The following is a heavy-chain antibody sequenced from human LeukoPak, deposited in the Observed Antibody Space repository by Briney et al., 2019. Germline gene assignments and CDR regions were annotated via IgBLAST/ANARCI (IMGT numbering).Heavy chain of an antibody. J-gene: IGHJ4*02. V-gene: IGHV4-59*08. Sequence: SETLSLTCTVSGGSISSYYWSWIRQPPVKGLEWIGYIYYSGSTNYNPSLKSRVTISVDTSKNQFSLKLSSVTAADTAVYYCAREVITFGGVIVYGGYFDYWGQGTLVTVSS. D-gene: IGHD3-16*02. CDR1: GGSISSYY. CDR3: AREVITFGGVIVYGGYFDY. CDR2: IYYSGST.